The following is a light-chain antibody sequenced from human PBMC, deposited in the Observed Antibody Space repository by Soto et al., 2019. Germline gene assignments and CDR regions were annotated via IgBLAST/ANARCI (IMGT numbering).Light chain of an antibody. CDR2: DVS. V-gene: IGLV2-11*01. CDR3: CSYAGSYTFEV. CDR1: SSDVGGYNY. Sequence: QSVLTQPRSVSGSPGQSVTISRTGTSSDVGGYNYVSWYQQHPGKAPKLMIYDVSKRPSGVPDRFSGSKSGNTASLTISGLQAEDEADYYCCSYAGSYTFEVFGTGTKLTVL. J-gene: IGLJ1*01.